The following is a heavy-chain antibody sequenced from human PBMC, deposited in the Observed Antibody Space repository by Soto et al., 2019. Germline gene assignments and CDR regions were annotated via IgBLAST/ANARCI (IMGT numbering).Heavy chain of an antibody. J-gene: IGHJ6*02. D-gene: IGHD3-10*01. CDR3: AKITSQLMDV. CDR1: GFTFSSYE. V-gene: IGHV3-48*03. CDR2: IDGSGSTR. Sequence: GSLRLSCSASGFTFSSYEMNWVRQAPGKGLEWVSYIDGSGSTRYYGDSVKGRFTISRDNAKNSLHLEVNSLRVEDTAVYYCAKITSQLMDVWGQGTTVTVSS.